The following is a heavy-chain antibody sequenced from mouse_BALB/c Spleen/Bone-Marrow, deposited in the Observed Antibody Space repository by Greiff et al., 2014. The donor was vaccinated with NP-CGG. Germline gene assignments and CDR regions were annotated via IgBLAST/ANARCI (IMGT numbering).Heavy chain of an antibody. Sequence: VMLVESVGDLVKPGGSLKLSCAASGFSFSGYGMSWVRPTPDKRLEWVATIGVGGTYTYYPNRVKGRFTISRDNAKNTLYLRMSSLKSEDTAMYYCARPFTTVVATVFAYWGQGTLVTVSA. D-gene: IGHD1-1*01. CDR2: IGVGGTYT. CDR1: GFSFSGYG. CDR3: ARPFTTVVATVFAY. J-gene: IGHJ3*01. V-gene: IGHV5-6*02.